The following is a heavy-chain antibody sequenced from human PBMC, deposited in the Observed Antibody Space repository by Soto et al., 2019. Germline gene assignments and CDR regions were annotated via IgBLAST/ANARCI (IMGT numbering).Heavy chain of an antibody. D-gene: IGHD1-7*01. V-gene: IGHV1-69*01. CDR3: ARGGEVAAPGTLIY. CDR2: IIPIFGTA. J-gene: IGHJ4*02. CDR1: GDTFNSYA. Sequence: QVQLVQSGAEVKKPGSSVKVSCKASGDTFNSYAISWVRQAPGQGLEWMGGIIPIFGTANYAQKFQGRVTITAVESTTTAYMELNSLRSEDTAVYFCARGGEVAAPGTLIYWGQGTLVTVSS.